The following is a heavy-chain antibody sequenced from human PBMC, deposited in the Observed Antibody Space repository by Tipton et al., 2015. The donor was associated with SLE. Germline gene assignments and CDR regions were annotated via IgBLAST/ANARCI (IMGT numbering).Heavy chain of an antibody. CDR3: VRSAFELTARAFDI. CDR2: IFYTGTT. V-gene: IGHV4-31*03. J-gene: IGHJ3*02. CDR1: GGSINSGDYY. D-gene: IGHD7-27*01. Sequence: TLSLTCTVSGGSINSGDYYWSWIRQLPGKGPEWIGYIFYTGTTHYNPSLESRVAISIDTPKNQFSLNVRSVSAVDTAVYYCVRSAFELTARAFDIWGQGTIVTVSS.